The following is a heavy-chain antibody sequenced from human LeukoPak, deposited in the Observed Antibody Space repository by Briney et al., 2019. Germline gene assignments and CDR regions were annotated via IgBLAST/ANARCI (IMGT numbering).Heavy chain of an antibody. Sequence: GGSLRLSCAASGFTFSSYWMSWVRQAPGKGLEWVANIKQDGSEKYYVDSVKGRFTISRDNAKNSLYLQMNSLRAEDTAVYYCARISGYSRTRDAFDIWGQGRMVTVSS. CDR3: ARISGYSRTRDAFDI. CDR2: IKQDGSEK. CDR1: GFTFSSYW. J-gene: IGHJ3*02. V-gene: IGHV3-7*03. D-gene: IGHD5-18*01.